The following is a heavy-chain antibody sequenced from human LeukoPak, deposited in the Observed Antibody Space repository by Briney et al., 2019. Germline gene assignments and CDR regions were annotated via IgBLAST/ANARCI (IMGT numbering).Heavy chain of an antibody. D-gene: IGHD3-22*01. CDR1: RFTFSDHY. CDR2: IRTRAKGYTT. J-gene: IGHJ3*02. CDR3: ARVGDYYDTRGFSSDAFDI. V-gene: IGHV3-72*01. Sequence: PGGSLRLSCAASRFTFSDHYMDWVRQAPGKGLDWVARIRTRAKGYTTQYAPSVRDRFSISRDDSTNSVYLQMNSLKTEDTAVYFCARVGDYYDTRGFSSDAFDIWGLGTMVTVAS.